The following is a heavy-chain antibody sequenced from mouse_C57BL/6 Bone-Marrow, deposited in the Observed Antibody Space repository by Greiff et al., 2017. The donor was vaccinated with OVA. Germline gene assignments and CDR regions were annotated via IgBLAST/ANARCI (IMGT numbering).Heavy chain of an antibody. J-gene: IGHJ4*01. CDR2: TFYSGIT. CDR1: GFSINSDCY. Sequence: EVQLQESGPSLVRPSQTLSLTCTVTGFSINSDCYWIWIRQFPGNKLEYIGYTFYSGITYYNPSLESRTYITRDTSKNQFSLKLSSVTTEDTATYYCARGNGNYPLSYAIDYWGQGTSVTVSS. CDR3: ARGNGNYPLSYAIDY. V-gene: IGHV3-3*01. D-gene: IGHD2-1*01.